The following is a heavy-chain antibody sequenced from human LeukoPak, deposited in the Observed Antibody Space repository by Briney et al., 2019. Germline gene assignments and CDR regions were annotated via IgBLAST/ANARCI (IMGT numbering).Heavy chain of an antibody. CDR3: ARATLGYCSSTSCYREFDP. CDR2: IIPIFGTA. J-gene: IGHJ5*02. CDR1: GGTFSSYA. D-gene: IGHD2-2*02. V-gene: IGHV1-69*13. Sequence: SSVKVSCKASGGTFSSYAISWVRQAPGQGLEWMGGIIPIFGTANYAQKVHGKVTITVDESTSAAYMELRVLRDWDTAVYYCARATLGYCSSTSCYREFDPWGQGTLVTVSS.